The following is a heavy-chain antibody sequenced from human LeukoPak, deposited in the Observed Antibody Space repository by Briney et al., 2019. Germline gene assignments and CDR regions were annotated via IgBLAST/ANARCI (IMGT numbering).Heavy chain of an antibody. CDR2: IWYDGSNK. V-gene: IGHV3-33*01. CDR1: GFTFSSYG. J-gene: IGHJ4*02. D-gene: IGHD3-16*01. CDR3: GGGGTSLHY. Sequence: PGGSLRLSCAASGFTFSSYGMHWVRQAPGKGLEWVAVIWYDGSNKYYADSVKGRFTTSRDNSKNTLYLQMNRLRAEETAVYYRGGGGTSLHYWGQGTLVTVSS.